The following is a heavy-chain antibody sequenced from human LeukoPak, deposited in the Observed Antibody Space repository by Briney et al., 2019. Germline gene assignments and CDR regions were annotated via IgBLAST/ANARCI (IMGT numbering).Heavy chain of an antibody. CDR3: ARKSDQEVVDY. J-gene: IGHJ4*02. CDR2: ISAYNGNT. CDR1: GYTFTSYG. Sequence: VASVKVSCKASGYTFTSYGISWVRQAPGQGLEWMGWISAYNGNTNYAQKLQGRVTMTTDTSTSTAYLELRSLRSDDTAVYYCARKSDQEVVDYWGQGTLVTVSS. D-gene: IGHD2-15*01. V-gene: IGHV1-18*01.